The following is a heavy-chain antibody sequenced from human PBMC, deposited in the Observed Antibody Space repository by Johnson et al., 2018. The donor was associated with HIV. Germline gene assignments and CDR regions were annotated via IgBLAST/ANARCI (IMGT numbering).Heavy chain of an antibody. D-gene: IGHD1-26*01. CDR2: IKKDGSNK. V-gene: IGHV3-7*02. CDR3: AKGRLVGATTDDAFDI. CDR1: GFIISSYW. J-gene: IGHJ3*02. Sequence: EVQLVESGGGLVQPGGSLRLSCAASGFIISSYWMTWVRQAPGKGLEWVANIKKDGSNKYYADSVKGRFTISRDNSKNTLYLQMNSLRAEDTAVYYCAKGRLVGATTDDAFDIWGQGTMVTVSS.